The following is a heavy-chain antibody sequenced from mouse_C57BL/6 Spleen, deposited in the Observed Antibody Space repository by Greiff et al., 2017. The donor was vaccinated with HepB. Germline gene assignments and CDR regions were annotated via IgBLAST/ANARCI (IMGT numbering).Heavy chain of an antibody. CDR3: TRDGDGSRPFAY. V-gene: IGHV5-9-1*02. D-gene: IGHD1-1*01. CDR2: ISSGGDYI. J-gene: IGHJ3*01. Sequence: EVKVVESGEGLVKPGGSLKLSCAASGFTFSSYAMSWVRQTPEKRLEWVAYISSGGDYIYYADTVKGRFTISRDNARNTLYLQMSSLKSEDTAMYYGTRDGDGSRPFAYWGQGTLVTVSA. CDR1: GFTFSSYA.